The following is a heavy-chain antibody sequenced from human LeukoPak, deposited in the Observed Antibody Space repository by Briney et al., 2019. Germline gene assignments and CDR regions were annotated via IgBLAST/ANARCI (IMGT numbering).Heavy chain of an antibody. CDR3: ARVTAMVDFDY. D-gene: IGHD5-18*01. Sequence: GGSLRLSCAASGFTFSSYEMNWVRQAPGKGLEWVSYISSSGSTIYYADSVKGRFTISRDNAKNSLYLQMNSLRAEDTAVYYCARVTAMVDFDYWGQGTLVTVSS. J-gene: IGHJ4*02. CDR2: ISSSGSTI. V-gene: IGHV3-48*03. CDR1: GFTFSSYE.